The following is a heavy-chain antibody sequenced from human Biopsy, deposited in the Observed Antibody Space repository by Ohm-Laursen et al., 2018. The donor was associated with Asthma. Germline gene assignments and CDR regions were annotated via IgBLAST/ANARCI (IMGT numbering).Heavy chain of an antibody. V-gene: IGHV1-69*15. J-gene: IGHJ4*02. CDR2: IIPIFGPT. Sequence: GSSVKVSCKASGGTFSSNSINWVRQAPGQGLEWMGRIIPIFGPTNYAQKFQGRVTISADDSTSIAYMELSSLSSEDTALYYCARGPEYVRSSGALDYWGQGTLVTVSS. CDR1: GGTFSSNS. CDR3: ARGPEYVRSSGALDY. D-gene: IGHD2-2*01.